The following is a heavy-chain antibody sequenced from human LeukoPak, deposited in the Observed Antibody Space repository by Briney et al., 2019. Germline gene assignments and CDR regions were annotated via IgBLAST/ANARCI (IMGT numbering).Heavy chain of an antibody. V-gene: IGHV3-23*01. Sequence: GGSRRLSCAASEFTFSIYAMSWVRQAPGRGLEWVASITITGESTWYARSVKGRFNMSRDNSKYTVYLQMNSLRAEDTAIYYCAKDRPNYFGTNGHYYRRDGDFWGQGTLVTVSS. CDR2: ITITGEST. CDR3: AKDRPNYFGTNGHYYRRDGDF. D-gene: IGHD3-22*01. J-gene: IGHJ4*02. CDR1: EFTFSIYA.